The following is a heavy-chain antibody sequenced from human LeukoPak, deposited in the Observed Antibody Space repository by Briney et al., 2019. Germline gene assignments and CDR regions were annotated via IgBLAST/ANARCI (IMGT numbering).Heavy chain of an antibody. D-gene: IGHD1-26*01. J-gene: IGHJ6*02. CDR1: GFTFSDYY. CDR2: ISSSGSTI. V-gene: IGHV3-11*01. CDR3: ARDGAGGSYSFRSGHYYSYGMDV. Sequence: PGGSLRLSCAASGFTFSDYYMSWIRQAPGKGLEWVSYISSSGSTIYYAESVKGRFTISRDNAKNSLYLQMNSLSAEDTAVYSCARDGAGGSYSFRSGHYYSYGMDVWGQGTTVTVSS.